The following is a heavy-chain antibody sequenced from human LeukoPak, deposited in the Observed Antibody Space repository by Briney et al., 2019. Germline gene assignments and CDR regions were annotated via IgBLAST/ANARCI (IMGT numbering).Heavy chain of an antibody. V-gene: IGHV3-53*01. CDR2: IYSGGST. J-gene: IGHJ4*02. CDR1: GFTVSSNY. Sequence: PGGSLRLSCAASGFTVSSNYMSWVRQAPGKGLEWVSVIYSGGSTYYADSVKGRFTISRDNSKNTLYLQMNSLRAEDTAVYYCATLSDAIAAAGTRNYWGQGTLVTVSS. CDR3: ATLSDAIAAAGTRNY. D-gene: IGHD6-13*01.